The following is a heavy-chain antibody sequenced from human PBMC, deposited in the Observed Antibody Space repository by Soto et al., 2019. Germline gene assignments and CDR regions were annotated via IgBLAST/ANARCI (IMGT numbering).Heavy chain of an antibody. J-gene: IGHJ4*02. CDR1: GGSISSSYYY. Sequence: QMQLQESGPGLVKSSETLSLTCTVSGGSISSSYYYWGWIRQPPGKGLEGIGSISYNGNTYWNPSLKSRGSMSVDTTNVQFSLKLSSVTAADTAMYYCLGRKREEDCSDGSCYFTLWGQGTQLIVSS. D-gene: IGHD2-15*01. CDR3: LGRKREEDCSDGSCYFTL. V-gene: IGHV4-39*01. CDR2: ISYNGNT.